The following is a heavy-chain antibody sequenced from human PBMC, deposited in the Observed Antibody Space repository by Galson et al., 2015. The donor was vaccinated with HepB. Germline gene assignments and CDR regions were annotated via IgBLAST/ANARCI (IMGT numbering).Heavy chain of an antibody. CDR3: ARALYYYGSGSYYISDYYYYGMDV. V-gene: IGHV6-1*01. D-gene: IGHD3-10*01. J-gene: IGHJ6*02. CDR2: TYYRSKWYN. Sequence: CAISGDSVSSNSAAWNWIRQSPSRGLEWLGRTYYRSKWYNDYAVSVKSRITINPDTSKNQFSLQLNSVTPEDTAVYYCARALYYYGSGSYYISDYYYYGMDVWGQGTTVTVSS. CDR1: GDSVSSNSAA.